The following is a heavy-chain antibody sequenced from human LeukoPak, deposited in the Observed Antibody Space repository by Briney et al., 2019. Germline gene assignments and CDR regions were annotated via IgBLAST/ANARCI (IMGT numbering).Heavy chain of an antibody. D-gene: IGHD6-13*01. CDR3: ARDHIAAAGKTRNWFDP. CDR2: INPNSGGT. J-gene: IGHJ5*02. V-gene: IGHV1-2*02. Sequence: ASVKVSCKASGYTFTGYYMHWVRQAPGQGLEWMGWINPNSGGTNYAQKFQGRVTMTRDTSISTAYMELSRLRSDDTAVYYCARDHIAAAGKTRNWFDPWGQGTLVTVSS. CDR1: GYTFTGYY.